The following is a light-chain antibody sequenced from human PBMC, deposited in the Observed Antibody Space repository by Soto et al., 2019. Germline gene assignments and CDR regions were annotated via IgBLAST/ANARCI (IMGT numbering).Light chain of an antibody. Sequence: DIQMTQSPSSLSASVGDRVTITCRASQSISSYLNWYQQKPGKAPKLLIYAASSLPSGVPSRFSGSGSGTDFTLTISSLQPEDFATYSCQQSYSTPRTFGQGTKVEIK. V-gene: IGKV1-39*01. CDR3: QQSYSTPRT. CDR2: AAS. J-gene: IGKJ1*01. CDR1: QSISSY.